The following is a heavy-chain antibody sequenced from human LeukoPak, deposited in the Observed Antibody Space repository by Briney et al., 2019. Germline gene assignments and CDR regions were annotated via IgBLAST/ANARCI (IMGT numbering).Heavy chain of an antibody. Sequence: GGSLRLSCTASGFTLDDYGVSWFRQAPGKGLEWVGFIRNKAYGGTKEYAASVKGRFTISRDNSKNTLYLQMNSLRAEDTAVYYCAKDLWDSGSQAYFDYWGQGTLVTVSS. CDR3: AKDLWDSGSQAYFDY. J-gene: IGHJ4*02. V-gene: IGHV3-49*03. D-gene: IGHD3-10*01. CDR1: GFTLDDYG. CDR2: IRNKAYGGTK.